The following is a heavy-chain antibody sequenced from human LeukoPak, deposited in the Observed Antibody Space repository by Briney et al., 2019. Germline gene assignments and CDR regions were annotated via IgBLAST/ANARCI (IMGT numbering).Heavy chain of an antibody. Sequence: GGSLRLSCAASGFAFNIHAMSWVRQAPGKGLEWVSTINDPSTTYYADSVKGRFTSSRDDSKNTLFLQMNGVRADDTAQYYCAKDALSGNSIYDPFDIWGQGTMVTVSS. D-gene: IGHD1-7*01. J-gene: IGHJ3*02. CDR3: AKDALSGNSIYDPFDI. CDR2: INDPSTT. V-gene: IGHV3-23*01. CDR1: GFAFNIHA.